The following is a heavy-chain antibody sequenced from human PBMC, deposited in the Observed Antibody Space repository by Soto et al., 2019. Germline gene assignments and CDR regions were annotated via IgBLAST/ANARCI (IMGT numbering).Heavy chain of an antibody. CDR1: GGSISSYY. Sequence: SETLSLTCTVSGGSISSYYWSWIRQPPGKGLEWVGYIYYSGSTNYNPSLKSRVTISVDTSKQQFSLKLSSVTAADTAVYYCARFSYSSGWYFFDYWGQGTLVTVSS. D-gene: IGHD6-13*01. V-gene: IGHV4-59*08. J-gene: IGHJ4*02. CDR2: IYYSGST. CDR3: ARFSYSSGWYFFDY.